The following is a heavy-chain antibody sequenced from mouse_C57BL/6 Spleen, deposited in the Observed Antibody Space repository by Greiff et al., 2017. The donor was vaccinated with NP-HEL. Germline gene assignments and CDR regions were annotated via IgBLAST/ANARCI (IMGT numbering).Heavy chain of an antibody. CDR2: SHPSDSDT. CDR1: GYTFTSYW. V-gene: IGHV1-74*01. CDR3: AISSDDHDGGWYFDV. D-gene: IGHD6-1*01. J-gene: IGHJ1*03. Sequence: QVQLQQPGAELVKPGATVKVSCKASGYTFTSYWMHWVKQRPGQGLEWIGRSHPSDSDTNYNQKFKGKATLTVDKSSSTAYMQLSSLTSEDSAVYYYAISSDDHDGGWYFDVWCTGTTVTVSS.